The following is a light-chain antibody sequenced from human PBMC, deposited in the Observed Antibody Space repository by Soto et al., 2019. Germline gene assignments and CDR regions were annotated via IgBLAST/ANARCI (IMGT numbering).Light chain of an antibody. CDR3: SSYAVSDSLV. J-gene: IGLJ2*01. CDR1: SSDVGGYNY. V-gene: IGLV2-8*01. Sequence: QSALTQPPSASGSPGQSVTISCTGTSSDVGGYNYVSWYQQHPGKAPKLMIYEVTKRSSGVPDRFSGSKSGNTASLTVSGLQAEDEAGYYCSSYAVSDSLVFGGGTKVTVL. CDR2: EVT.